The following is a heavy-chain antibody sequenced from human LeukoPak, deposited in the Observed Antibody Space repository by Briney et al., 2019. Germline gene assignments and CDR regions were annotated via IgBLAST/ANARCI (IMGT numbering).Heavy chain of an antibody. J-gene: IGHJ6*04. CDR1: GGTFSSYA. CDR2: IIPIFGTA. Sequence: SVKVSCKASGGTFSSYAISWVRQAPGQGLEWMGGIIPIFGTANYAQKFQGRVTITADESTSTAYMELSSLRSEDTAVYYCARGGRMVRGASRSYYYGMDAWGKGTTVTVSS. D-gene: IGHD3-10*01. V-gene: IGHV1-69*13. CDR3: ARGGRMVRGASRSYYYGMDA.